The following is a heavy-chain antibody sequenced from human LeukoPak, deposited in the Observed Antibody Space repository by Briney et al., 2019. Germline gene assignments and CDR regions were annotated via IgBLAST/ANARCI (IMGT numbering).Heavy chain of an antibody. CDR3: AKVPAMVTRYYYDSSGYYPQGYFDY. CDR1: GFTFSSYA. V-gene: IGHV3-23*01. D-gene: IGHD3-22*01. Sequence: GGSLRLSCAASGFTFSSYAMSWVRQAPGKGLEWVSAISGSGGSTYYADSVKGRFTISRDNSKNTLYLQMNSLRAEGTAVYYCAKVPAMVTRYYYDSSGYYPQGYFDYWGQGTLVTVSS. J-gene: IGHJ4*02. CDR2: ISGSGGST.